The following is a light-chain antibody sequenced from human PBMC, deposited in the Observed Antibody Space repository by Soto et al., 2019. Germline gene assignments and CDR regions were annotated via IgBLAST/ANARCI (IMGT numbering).Light chain of an antibody. J-gene: IGKJ1*01. CDR3: QHYNDYSRI. CDR2: MAS. Sequence: DIPMTQSPSTLSASIGDRVTITCRASQSISSCLAWYQQKPGKAPKLLIYMASNLQSGVPSRFSGRGSGTEFTLTIRSLQPDDFATYYCQHYNDYSRIFGQGTKVEIK. CDR1: QSISSC. V-gene: IGKV1-5*03.